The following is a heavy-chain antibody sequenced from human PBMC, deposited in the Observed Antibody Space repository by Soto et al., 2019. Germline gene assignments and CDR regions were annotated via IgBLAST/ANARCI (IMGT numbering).Heavy chain of an antibody. CDR3: ARDNNWYDGISYYYYGMDV. CDR1: GFTFSSYW. J-gene: IGHJ6*02. Sequence: EVQLVESGGGLVQPGGSLRLSCAASGFTFSSYWMSWVRQAPGKGLEWVANIKQDGSEKYYVDSVKGRFTISRDNAKNSLYLQMNSLRAEDTAVYYCARDNNWYDGISYYYYGMDVWGQGTTVTVSS. V-gene: IGHV3-7*03. D-gene: IGHD1-1*01. CDR2: IKQDGSEK.